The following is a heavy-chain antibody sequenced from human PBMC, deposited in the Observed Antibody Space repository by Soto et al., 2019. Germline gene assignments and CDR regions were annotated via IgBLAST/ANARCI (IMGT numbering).Heavy chain of an antibody. V-gene: IGHV1-18*04. CDR2: ISVYNGNT. Sequence: ASVKVSCKASGYTFSSHGVSWVRRAPGQGLEWMGFISVYNGNTNYAEKLQGRVTMTTDTSTNTAYMELRSLRSYDTAVYYCATWAGQVRRFRGPFHXWGQGTLVTVSX. D-gene: IGHD6-19*01. CDR3: ATWAGQVRRFRGPFHX. CDR1: GYTFSSHG. J-gene: IGHJ4*02.